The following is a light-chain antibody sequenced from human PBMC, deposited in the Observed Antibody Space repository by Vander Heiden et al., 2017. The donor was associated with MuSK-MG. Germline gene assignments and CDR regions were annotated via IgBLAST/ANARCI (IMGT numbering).Light chain of an antibody. Sequence: IVMTQSPDSLAVSLGERATITCKSSQSLLYSSNNKNYLARHQQKPVQPPKLLIYWASTPESRVPDPLSARASRRDFTLTISSLLAQDVAVSYSQEEDSKRETFEAGT. J-gene: IGKJ4*02. CDR2: WAS. CDR1: QSLLYSSNNKNY. V-gene: IGKV4-1*01. CDR3: QEEDSKRET.